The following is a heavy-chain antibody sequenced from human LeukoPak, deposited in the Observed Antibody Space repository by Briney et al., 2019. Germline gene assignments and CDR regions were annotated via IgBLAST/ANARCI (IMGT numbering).Heavy chain of an antibody. CDR1: GFTFSSYA. CDR2: ISGSGGST. J-gene: IGHJ4*02. V-gene: IGHV3-23*01. Sequence: GGSLRLSCAASGFTFSSYAMSWVRQAPGKGLEWVSAISGSGGSTYYADSVKGRFTISRDNAKNSLYLQMNSLRAEDTAVYYCARDHGGSYSFDYWGQGTLVTVSP. D-gene: IGHD1-26*01. CDR3: ARDHGGSYSFDY.